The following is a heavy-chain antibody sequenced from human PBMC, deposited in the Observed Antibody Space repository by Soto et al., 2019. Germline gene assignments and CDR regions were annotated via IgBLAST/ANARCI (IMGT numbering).Heavy chain of an antibody. V-gene: IGHV1-3*01. J-gene: IGHJ6*02. CDR1: GYTFTSYA. CDR2: INAGNGNT. D-gene: IGHD7-27*01. Sequence: ASVKVSCKASGYTFTSYAMHWVRQAPGQRLEWMGWINAGNGNTKYSQKFQGRVTITRDTSASTAYMELSSLRSEDTAVYYCARGYELGRYYYYYGMDVWGQGTTVTVSS. CDR3: ARGYELGRYYYYYGMDV.